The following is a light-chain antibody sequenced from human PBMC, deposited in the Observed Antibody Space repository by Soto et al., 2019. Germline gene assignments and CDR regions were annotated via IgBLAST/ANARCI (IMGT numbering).Light chain of an antibody. J-gene: IGKJ1*01. CDR2: DAS. V-gene: IGKV1-12*01. CDR3: LLDYAYFWA. Sequence: DIQMNQSPSSVSASLGDSGTITCRASQHIRRWLAWYPPKVGKAPKIXIYDASTLQSGVPSKFSGSGSGREFTLTISSLQPEDFETDYCLLDYAYFWAFGQGTKVDIK. CDR1: QHIRRW.